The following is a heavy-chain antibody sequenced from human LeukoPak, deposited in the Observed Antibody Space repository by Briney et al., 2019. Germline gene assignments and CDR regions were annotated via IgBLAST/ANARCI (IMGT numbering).Heavy chain of an antibody. V-gene: IGHV4-59*01. Sequence: SETLSLTCTVSGGSISSYYWSWIRQPPGKGLEWIGYIYYSGSTNYNPSLKSRVTISVDTSKNQFSLKLSSVSAADTAVYYCARAPDMVTMVRGVIGMDAWGQGTTVTVSS. D-gene: IGHD3-10*01. J-gene: IGHJ6*02. CDR2: IYYSGST. CDR3: ARAPDMVTMVRGVIGMDA. CDR1: GGSISSYY.